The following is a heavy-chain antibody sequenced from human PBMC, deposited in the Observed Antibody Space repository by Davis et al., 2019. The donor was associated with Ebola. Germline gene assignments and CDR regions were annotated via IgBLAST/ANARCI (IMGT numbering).Heavy chain of an antibody. CDR2: ISNGGRT. J-gene: IGHJ4*02. D-gene: IGHD3-22*01. CDR1: GGSVGSDY. CDR3: ARGRDYYDSSSNFDY. V-gene: IGHV4-59*02. Sequence: MPSETLSLTCSVSGGSVGSDYWSWIRQSPGKGLEWIAFISNGGRTIYNPSLKSRVTMSLDTSKNQFSLKLNSVTAADTAVYYCARGRDYYDSSSNFDYWGQGTLVTVSS.